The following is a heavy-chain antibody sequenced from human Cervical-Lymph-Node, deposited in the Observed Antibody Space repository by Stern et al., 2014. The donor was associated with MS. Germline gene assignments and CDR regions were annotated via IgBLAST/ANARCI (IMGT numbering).Heavy chain of an antibody. D-gene: IGHD6-19*01. Sequence: EVQLVESGGPLVQPGGSLRLSCAASGVTFSSYAMSWGRQAPGKGLEWISVISGSDGSTFYADSVKGRFTISRDNAKNTLFLQMNSLRAEDTAVYYCAKVYGSGPFDYWGQGTLVTVSS. J-gene: IGHJ4*02. CDR3: AKVYGSGPFDY. CDR2: ISGSDGST. V-gene: IGHV3-23*04. CDR1: GVTFSSYA.